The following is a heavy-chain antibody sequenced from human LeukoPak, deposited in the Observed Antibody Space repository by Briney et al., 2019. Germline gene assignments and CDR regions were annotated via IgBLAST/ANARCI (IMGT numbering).Heavy chain of an antibody. V-gene: IGHV1-69*04. CDR1: GGTFSSYA. D-gene: IGHD1/OR15-1a*01. Sequence: ASVKVSCKASGGTFSSYAISWVRQAPGQGLEWMGRIIPILGIANYAQKFQGRVTIPADKSTRTAYMELSSLRSEDTAVYYCARGPLWNNYFDYWGQGTLVTVSS. J-gene: IGHJ4*02. CDR3: ARGPLWNNYFDY. CDR2: IIPILGIA.